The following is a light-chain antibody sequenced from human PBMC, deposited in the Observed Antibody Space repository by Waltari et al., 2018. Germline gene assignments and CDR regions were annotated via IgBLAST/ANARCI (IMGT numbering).Light chain of an antibody. CDR2: AAS. CDR1: QSVSNT. J-gene: IGKJ4*01. Sequence: ERVMTQSPATLSMSPGERATLSCRASQSVSNTLSWYQQKPGQAPRLLIYAASTRATGGPARFSGSGSGTEFTLTISSLQSEDFAVYYCQQFKSWAFTFGGGTRVEIK. CDR3: QQFKSWAFT. V-gene: IGKV3-15*01.